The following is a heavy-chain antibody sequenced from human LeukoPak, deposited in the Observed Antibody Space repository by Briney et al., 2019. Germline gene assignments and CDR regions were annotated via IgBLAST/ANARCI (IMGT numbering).Heavy chain of an antibody. CDR2: ISAYNGNT. CDR3: ARLRPPTMIVVVIGEDY. J-gene: IGHJ4*02. Sequence: ASVKVSCKASGYTFTSYGISWVRQAPGQGLEWMGWISAYNGNTNYAQKLQGRVTMTTDTSTSTAYMELRSLRSDDTAVYYCARLRPPTMIVVVIGEDYWGQGTLVTVSS. CDR1: GYTFTSYG. V-gene: IGHV1-18*01. D-gene: IGHD3-22*01.